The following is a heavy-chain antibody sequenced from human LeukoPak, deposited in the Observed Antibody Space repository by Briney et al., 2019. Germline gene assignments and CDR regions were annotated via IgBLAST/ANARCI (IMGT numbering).Heavy chain of an antibody. D-gene: IGHD4-17*01. J-gene: IGHJ4*02. V-gene: IGHV3-7*01. CDR3: ARDREDYGDYVFDY. Sequence: GGSLRLSCAASGFTFSNAWMSWVRQAPGKGLEGVANIKQDGSEKYYVDSVKGRFTISRDNAKNSLYLQMNSLRAEDTAVYYCARDREDYGDYVFDYWGQGTLVTVSS. CDR2: IKQDGSEK. CDR1: GFTFSNAW.